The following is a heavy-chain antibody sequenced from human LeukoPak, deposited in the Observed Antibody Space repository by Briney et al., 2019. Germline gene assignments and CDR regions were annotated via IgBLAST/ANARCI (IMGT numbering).Heavy chain of an antibody. CDR3: ARAPVDTAMVDY. CDR2: IYYSGST. Sequence: SETLSLTCTVSGGSISSGGYYWSWIRQPPGKGLEWIGYIYYSGSTNYNPSLKSRVTISVDTSKNQFSLKLSSVTAADTAVYYCARAPVDTAMVDYWGQGTLVTVSS. V-gene: IGHV4-61*08. D-gene: IGHD5-18*01. J-gene: IGHJ4*02. CDR1: GGSISSGGYY.